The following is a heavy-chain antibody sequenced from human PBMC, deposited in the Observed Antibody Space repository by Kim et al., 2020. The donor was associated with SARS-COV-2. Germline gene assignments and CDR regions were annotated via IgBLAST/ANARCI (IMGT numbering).Heavy chain of an antibody. CDR3: TTDSAVLWFGESRYFDY. J-gene: IGHJ4*02. D-gene: IGHD3-10*01. V-gene: IGHV3-15*01. Sequence: VKGKLTISRDDSKSTLYLQMNSQKTEDTAVYYCTTDSAVLWFGESRYFDYWGQGTLVTVSS.